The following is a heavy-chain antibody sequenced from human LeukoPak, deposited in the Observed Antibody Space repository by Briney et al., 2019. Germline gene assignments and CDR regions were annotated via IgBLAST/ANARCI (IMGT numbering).Heavy chain of an antibody. Sequence: SETLSLTCTVSGGSISSYYWSWIRQPAGKGLEWIGRIYTSGSTNYNPSLKSRVTMSVDTSKNQFSLKLSSVTAADTAVYYCARGLDLSSYYYGMDVWGQGTTVTVSS. V-gene: IGHV4-4*07. CDR1: GGSISSYY. CDR2: IYTSGST. D-gene: IGHD2/OR15-2a*01. J-gene: IGHJ6*02. CDR3: ARGLDLSSYYYGMDV.